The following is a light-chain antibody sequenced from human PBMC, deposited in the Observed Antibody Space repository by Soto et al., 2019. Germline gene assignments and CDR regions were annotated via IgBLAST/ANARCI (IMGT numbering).Light chain of an antibody. CDR2: GAS. Sequence: EIVMTQSPATLSVSPGERATLSCRASQSVSSNLAWYQQKPGQAPRLPIYGASTRATGIPARFSGSGSGTEFTLTISSLQSEDFAVYYCQQYNNWPHTFGPGTKVDI. CDR1: QSVSSN. CDR3: QQYNNWPHT. V-gene: IGKV3-15*01. J-gene: IGKJ3*01.